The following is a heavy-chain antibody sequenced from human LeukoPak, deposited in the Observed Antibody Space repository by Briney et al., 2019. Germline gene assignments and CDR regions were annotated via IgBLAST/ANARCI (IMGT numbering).Heavy chain of an antibody. CDR1: GGSFSAYY. J-gene: IGHJ6*03. Sequence: SETLSLTCAVYGGSFSAYYWSWIRQPPGKGLEWIGEINHSGSTNYNPPLKSRVSISVNTSKNQFSLKLSSVTAADTAVYYCAGYYYYKDVWGKGTTVTVSS. CDR2: INHSGST. V-gene: IGHV4-34*01. CDR3: AGYYYYKDV.